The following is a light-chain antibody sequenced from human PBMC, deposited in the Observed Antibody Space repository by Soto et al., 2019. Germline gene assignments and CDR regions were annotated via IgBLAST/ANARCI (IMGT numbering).Light chain of an antibody. CDR3: SSYTSVNTLDVV. CDR1: SSDVGGYDY. V-gene: IGLV2-14*03. Sequence: QSVLTQPASVSGSPGQSITISCTGTSSDVGGYDYVCWYQQHPGKAPKLMIYDVSNRPSGVSNRFSGSKSVNTASLTISGLQAADEADYYCSSYTSVNTLDVVFGGGTKLTVL. CDR2: DVS. J-gene: IGLJ2*01.